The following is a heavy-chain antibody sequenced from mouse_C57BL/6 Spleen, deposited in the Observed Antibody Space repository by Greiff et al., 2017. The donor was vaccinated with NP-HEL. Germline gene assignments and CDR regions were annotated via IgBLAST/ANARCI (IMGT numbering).Heavy chain of an antibody. J-gene: IGHJ3*01. CDR1: GFTFSSYA. V-gene: IGHV5-4*01. Sequence: DVQLVESGGGLVKPGGSLKLSCAASGFTFSSYAMSWVRQTPEKRLEWVATISDGGSYTYYPDNVKGRFTISRDNAKNNLYLQMSHLKSEDTAMYYCAREDSSGAAWFAYWGQGTLVTVSA. CDR2: ISDGGSYT. D-gene: IGHD3-2*02. CDR3: AREDSSGAAWFAY.